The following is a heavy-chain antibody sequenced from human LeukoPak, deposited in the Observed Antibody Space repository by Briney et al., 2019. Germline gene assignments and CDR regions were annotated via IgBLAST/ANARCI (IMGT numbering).Heavy chain of an antibody. Sequence: SETLSLTCTVSGGSISSSSYYWSWVRQPPGKGLEWIGHISDTGDTNYNPSLTTRVTISVDTSKNLFSLTMRSVTAADTAVYYCARDCRTISSGWLDWFAPWGQGTLVTVSS. CDR3: ARDCRTISSGWLDWFAP. J-gene: IGHJ5*02. D-gene: IGHD6-19*01. V-gene: IGHV4-61*01. CDR2: ISDTGDT. CDR1: GGSISSSSYY.